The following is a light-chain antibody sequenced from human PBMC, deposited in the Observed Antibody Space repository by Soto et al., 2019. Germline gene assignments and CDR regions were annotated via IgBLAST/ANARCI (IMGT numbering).Light chain of an antibody. CDR2: DAS. Sequence: EIVLTQSPATLSLSPGERAILSCRASQSVSSYLAWYQQKPGQAPRLLIYDASNRATGIPARFTGSGSGTDFTLTISSLEPEDFAVYYCQQRGNWPETFGPGTKVDIK. CDR3: QQRGNWPET. CDR1: QSVSSY. J-gene: IGKJ3*01. V-gene: IGKV3-11*01.